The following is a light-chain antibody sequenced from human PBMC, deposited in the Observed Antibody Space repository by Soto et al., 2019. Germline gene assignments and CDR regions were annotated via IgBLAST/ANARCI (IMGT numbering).Light chain of an antibody. Sequence: EIVLTQSPGTLSLSPGETATLSFRACQSVSSNNLAWYHQKPGQTPSLLIYGASTRATGIPDRFSGSGSGTDFTLTISRLEPEDFTVYYCQQYDNSITFGQGTRLEIE. CDR3: QQYDNSIT. J-gene: IGKJ5*01. CDR2: GAS. V-gene: IGKV3-20*01. CDR1: QSVSSNN.